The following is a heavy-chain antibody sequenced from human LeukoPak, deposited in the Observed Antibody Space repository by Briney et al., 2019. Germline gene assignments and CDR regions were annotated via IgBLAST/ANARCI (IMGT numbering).Heavy chain of an antibody. CDR2: IKEDGSEK. CDR3: AKTSTGIDY. V-gene: IGHV3-7*01. J-gene: IGHJ4*02. D-gene: IGHD3-10*01. Sequence: GALRLSCAASGFTFSSYWMNWVRQAPGMGLEWVANIKEDGSEKYYVDSVKGRFTISRDNAKNTLYLQMNSLRAEDTAVYYCAKTSTGIDYWGQGTLVTVSS. CDR1: GFTFSSYW.